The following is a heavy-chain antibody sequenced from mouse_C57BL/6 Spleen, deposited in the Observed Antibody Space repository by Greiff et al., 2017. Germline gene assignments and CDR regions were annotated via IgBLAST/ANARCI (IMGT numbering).Heavy chain of an antibody. CDR3: ARHEEGYDDYFDY. Sequence: QVHLQPSGAALVIPGASVKLSCKASGYSFTEYTIHWVKQRSGQGLVWFGWFYPGCGSIKYNEKFMDKATLSADKSSSTVYMEHSRLTSEDSAVYFCARHEEGYDDYFDYWGQGTTLTVSS. D-gene: IGHD2-2*01. CDR1: GYSFTEYT. CDR2: FYPGCGSI. V-gene: IGHV1-62-2*01. J-gene: IGHJ2*01.